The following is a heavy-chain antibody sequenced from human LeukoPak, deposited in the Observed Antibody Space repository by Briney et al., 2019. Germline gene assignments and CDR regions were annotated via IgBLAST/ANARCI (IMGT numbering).Heavy chain of an antibody. D-gene: IGHD5-18*01. CDR3: VRAAGRSYGLFDS. CDR2: ISSSSNYI. J-gene: IGHJ4*02. Sequence: GGSLRLSCEASGFTFSSYSMNWVRQAPGKGLEWVSAISSSSNYIYYTGSVKGRFTISRDNAKYSLYLQMDSLRPEDTAVYHCVRAAGRSYGLFDSWGRGTLVIVSS. V-gene: IGHV3-21*01. CDR1: GFTFSSYS.